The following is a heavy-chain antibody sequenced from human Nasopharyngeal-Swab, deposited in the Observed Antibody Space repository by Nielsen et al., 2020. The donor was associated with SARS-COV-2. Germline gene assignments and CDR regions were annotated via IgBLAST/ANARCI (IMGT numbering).Heavy chain of an antibody. Sequence: GGSLKISCAASGFTFSSYSMNWVRQAPGKGLEWVSSISSSSSYIYYADSMKGRFTISRDNSKNTLYLQMNSLRAEDTAVYYCAKDLSSTSPYIYYYYYGMDVWGQGTTVTVSS. CDR3: AKDLSSTSPYIYYYYYGMDV. J-gene: IGHJ6*02. CDR1: GFTFSSYS. D-gene: IGHD2-2*01. CDR2: ISSSSSYI. V-gene: IGHV3-21*04.